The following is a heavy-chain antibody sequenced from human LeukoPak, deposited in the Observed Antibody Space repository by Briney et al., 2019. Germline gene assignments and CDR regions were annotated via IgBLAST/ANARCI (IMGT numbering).Heavy chain of an antibody. Sequence: GGSLRLSCAASGFTFSSSWMTWVRQAPGKGLEWVASMNEDGGEIHYVDSVKGRFTISRDNAKNSLYLQMNSLRAEDTAVYYCARAPYNSGWYYYYMDVWGKGTTVTVSS. V-gene: IGHV3-7*01. CDR2: MNEDGGEI. D-gene: IGHD6-19*01. CDR1: GFTFSSSW. CDR3: ARAPYNSGWYYYYMDV. J-gene: IGHJ6*03.